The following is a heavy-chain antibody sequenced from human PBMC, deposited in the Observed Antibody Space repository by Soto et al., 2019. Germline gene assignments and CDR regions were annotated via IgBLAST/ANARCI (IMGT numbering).Heavy chain of an antibody. J-gene: IGHJ6*02. CDR1: GFTFGDYA. Sequence: EVQLVETGGGLIKPGRSLRLSCTASGFTFGDYAMSWFRQAQGKGLEWVGFIRRKAYGGTTEYAASVKGRFPISRDDSKIIAYLQMNSLNTKDTAVYYCTRDGENEHVWGQGTTVTV. D-gene: IGHD7-27*01. CDR3: TRDGENEHV. CDR2: IRRKAYGGTT. V-gene: IGHV3-49*05.